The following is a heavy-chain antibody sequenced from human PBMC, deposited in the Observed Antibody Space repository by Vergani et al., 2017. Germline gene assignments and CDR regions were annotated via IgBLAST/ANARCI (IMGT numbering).Heavy chain of an antibody. Sequence: QVQLQESGPGLVKSSETLSLTCSVSFDSIRNRYCNWIRQPPGKGLEWIGSIHYSENTNYHPSLKTRVSIAVDTSKNKFSLTLTSVTAADTAVYYCASDTHSGQRADRWGQGILVTVTS. CDR3: ASDTHSGQRADR. J-gene: IGHJ5*02. CDR2: IHYSENT. D-gene: IGHD6-19*01. V-gene: IGHV4-59*11. CDR1: FDSIRNRY.